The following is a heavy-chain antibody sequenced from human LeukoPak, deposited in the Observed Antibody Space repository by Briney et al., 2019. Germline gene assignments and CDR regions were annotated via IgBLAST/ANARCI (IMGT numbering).Heavy chain of an antibody. D-gene: IGHD4-17*01. V-gene: IGHV3-23*01. CDR3: AKSRGTTVTTRDLNFDY. J-gene: IGHJ4*02. CDR2: ISGSGGST. Sequence: GGSLRLSCAASGFTFSSYAMSWVRQAPGRGLEWVSAISGSGGSTYYADSVKGRFTISRDNSKSTLYLQMNSLRAEDTAVYYCAKSRGTTVTTRDLNFDYWGQGTLVTVSS. CDR1: GFTFSSYA.